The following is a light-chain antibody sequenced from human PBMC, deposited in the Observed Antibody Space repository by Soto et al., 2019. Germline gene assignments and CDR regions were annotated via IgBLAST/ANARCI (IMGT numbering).Light chain of an antibody. CDR3: CSYTSSNTLV. Sequence: QSALTQPASVSGSPGQSITISCTGASSDIGRYDLVSWYQQNPGKTPRLIIYEVNKRPWGVSNRFSGSKSGNTASLTISGLQAEDEADYYCCSYTSSNTLVFGGGTKLTVL. CDR2: EVN. CDR1: SSDIGRYDL. V-gene: IGLV2-23*02. J-gene: IGLJ2*01.